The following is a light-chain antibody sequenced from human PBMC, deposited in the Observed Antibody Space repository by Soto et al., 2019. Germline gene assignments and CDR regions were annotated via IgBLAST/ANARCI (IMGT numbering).Light chain of an antibody. CDR2: GTS. CDR1: QNVGSRY. V-gene: IGKV3-20*01. J-gene: IGKJ3*01. CDR3: QQYGSSPLT. Sequence: EIVLTQSPGTLSLSPGERATLSCRASQNVGSRYLAWYQQKPGQAPRLLIYGTSNRATGIPDRFSGSGSGTDFSLTISSLEPGDLAVYYCQQYGSSPLTFGPGTKVDIK.